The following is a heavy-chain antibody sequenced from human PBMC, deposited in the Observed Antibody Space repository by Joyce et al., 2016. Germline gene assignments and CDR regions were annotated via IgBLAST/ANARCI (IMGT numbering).Heavy chain of an antibody. CDR2: LDAEEGEI. Sequence: QVQLLQSAAAVKKPGASVKVSCKVSGHTLSELSIHWVRQAPGKGLEWMGGLDAEEGEIIYAKKFQDRVTMTEDTSTDTAYMELSSLRSEDTAVYYCATGGGLQILPFDFWGQGTKVTVSS. J-gene: IGHJ3*01. CDR1: GHTLSELS. D-gene: IGHD5-24*01. CDR3: ATGGGLQILPFDF. V-gene: IGHV1-24*01.